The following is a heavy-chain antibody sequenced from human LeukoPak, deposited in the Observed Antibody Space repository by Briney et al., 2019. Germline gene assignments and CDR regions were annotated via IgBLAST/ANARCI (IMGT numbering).Heavy chain of an antibody. CDR1: GFTFSSYE. V-gene: IGHV3-7*04. D-gene: IGHD3-22*01. J-gene: IGHJ4*02. CDR2: IKQDGGEK. CDR3: ARDKYFDSTTYYPRFDY. Sequence: GGSLRLSCVVSGFTFSSYEMNWVRQAPGKGLEWVANIKQDGGEKYYVDSVKGRFTISRDNAKTSLYLQMTSLRAEDTAVYYCARDKYFDSTTYYPRFDYWGQGILVTVSS.